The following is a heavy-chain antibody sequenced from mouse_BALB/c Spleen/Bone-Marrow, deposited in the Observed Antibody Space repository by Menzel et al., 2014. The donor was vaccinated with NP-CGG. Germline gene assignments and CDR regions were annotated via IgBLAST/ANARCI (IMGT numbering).Heavy chain of an antibody. CDR1: GYTFTSYI. CDR2: INPYNDGT. CDR3: ARGGGHYFDY. V-gene: IGHV1-14*01. J-gene: IGHJ2*01. Sequence: VQLQQSGPGLVKPGASVKMSCKASGYTFTSYILHWVKQKPGQGLEWIGYINPYNDGTKYNEKFKGKATLTSDKFSSATYMELSSLTSEDSAVYYCARGGGHYFDYWGQGTTLTVSS.